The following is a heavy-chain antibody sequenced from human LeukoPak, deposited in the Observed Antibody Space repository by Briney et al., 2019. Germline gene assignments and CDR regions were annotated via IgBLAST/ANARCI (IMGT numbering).Heavy chain of an antibody. CDR3: ATGPYYYGSGRRFDY. CDR2: IYYSGST. CDR1: GGSISSYY. Sequence: PSETLSLTCTVSGGSISSYYWSWIRQPPGKGLEWIGYIYYSGSTNYNPSLKSRVTISVDTSKNQFSLKLSSVTAADTAVYYCATGPYYYGSGRRFDYWGQGTLVTVSS. J-gene: IGHJ4*02. D-gene: IGHD3-10*01. V-gene: IGHV4-59*12.